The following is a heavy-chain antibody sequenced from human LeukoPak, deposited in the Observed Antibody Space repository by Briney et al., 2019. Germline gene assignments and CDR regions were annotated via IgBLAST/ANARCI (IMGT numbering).Heavy chain of an antibody. J-gene: IGHJ5*02. CDR2: IRNDGSNE. D-gene: IGHD2-15*01. V-gene: IGHV3-30*02. CDR1: GFTFRDYG. CDR3: AKGGSASHNWFDP. Sequence: GGSLRLSCAASGFTFRDYGMHWIRQAPGKGLEWVAFIRNDGSNEYYPHSVKGRFTISRDNSRNTLYLQMNSLRDEDTAVYYCAKGGSASHNWFDPWGQGTLVTVSS.